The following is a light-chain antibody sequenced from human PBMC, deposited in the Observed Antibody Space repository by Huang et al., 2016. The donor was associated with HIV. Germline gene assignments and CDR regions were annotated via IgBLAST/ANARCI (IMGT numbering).Light chain of an antibody. V-gene: IGKV3-15*01. CDR3: QQYNNWWT. J-gene: IGKJ1*01. CDR2: GAS. Sequence: EIVMAQSPATLSVSPGERATLSCRASLSFSSYLAWYQHKPGQAPRLLIYGASTRATGIPARFSGSGSGTEFTLTISSLKSEDSAVYYCQQYNNWWTFGQGTKVEI. CDR1: LSFSSY.